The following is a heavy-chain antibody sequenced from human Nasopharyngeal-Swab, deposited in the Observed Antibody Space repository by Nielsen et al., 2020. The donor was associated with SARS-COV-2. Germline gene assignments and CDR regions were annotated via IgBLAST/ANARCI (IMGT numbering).Heavy chain of an antibody. CDR2: INAGNGNT. D-gene: IGHD1-26*01. V-gene: IGHV1-3*01. J-gene: IGHJ6*03. Sequence: ASVKVSCKASGYTFTSYAMHWVRQAPGKRLEWMGWINAGNGNTKYSQKFQGRVTITGDTSASTAYMELSSLRSEDTAVYYCARWRVGGSYSGYYYYYMDVWGKGTTVTVSS. CDR1: GYTFTSYA. CDR3: ARWRVGGSYSGYYYYYMDV.